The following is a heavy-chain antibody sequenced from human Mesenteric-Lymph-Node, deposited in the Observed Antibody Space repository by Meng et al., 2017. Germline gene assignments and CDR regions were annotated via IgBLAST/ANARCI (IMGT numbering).Heavy chain of an antibody. CDR2: IYYSGST. CDR3: ARHGGDRVGNAFDI. J-gene: IGHJ3*02. V-gene: IGHV4-39*01. Sequence: SETLSLTCTVSGGSISSSSYYWGWIRQPPGKGLEWIGSIYYSGSTYYNPSLKSRVTISVDTSKNQFSLKLSSVTAADTAVYYCARHGGDRVGNAFDIWGQGTMVTVSS. CDR1: GGSISSSSYY. D-gene: IGHD1-26*01.